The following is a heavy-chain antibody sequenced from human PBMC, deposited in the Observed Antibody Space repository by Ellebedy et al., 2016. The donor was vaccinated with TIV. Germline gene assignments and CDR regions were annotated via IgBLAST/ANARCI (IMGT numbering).Heavy chain of an antibody. CDR1: GGSISSYY. CDR3: AAGWVPAAPLQP. V-gene: IGHV4-4*07. Sequence: MPSETLSLTCTVSGGSISSYYWSWIRQPAGKGLAWIGRIYTSGSTNYNPSPKSPFTMSVDTSKNQFSLKLSSVTAADTAVYYCAAGWVPAAPLQPWGQGTLVTVSS. D-gene: IGHD2-2*01. CDR2: IYTSGST. J-gene: IGHJ5*02.